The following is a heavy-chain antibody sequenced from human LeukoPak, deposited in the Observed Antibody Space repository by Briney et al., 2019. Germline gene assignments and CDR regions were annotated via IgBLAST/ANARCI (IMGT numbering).Heavy chain of an antibody. Sequence: GDSLRLSCAASGFNFSTYWMNWVRQAPGKGLEWVANIKEDGSEKYHVDSVKGRFTISRDNAKNSLYLQMNSLRGEDTALYYCGRGGRPDYWGQGTLVTVSS. J-gene: IGHJ4*02. CDR3: GRGGRPDY. CDR2: IKEDGSEK. V-gene: IGHV3-7*04. D-gene: IGHD1-26*01. CDR1: GFNFSTYW.